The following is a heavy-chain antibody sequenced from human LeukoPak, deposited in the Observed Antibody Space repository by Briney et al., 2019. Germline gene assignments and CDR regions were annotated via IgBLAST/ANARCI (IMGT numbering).Heavy chain of an antibody. J-gene: IGHJ4*02. Sequence: GGSLRLSCAASGFTFSSYGMHWVRQAPGKGLEWVSYISSSGSTIYYADSVKGRFTISRDNAKNSLYLQMNSLRAEDTAVYYCASYGYNTYDYWGQGTLVTVSS. CDR3: ASYGYNTYDY. CDR2: ISSSGSTI. CDR1: GFTFSSYG. D-gene: IGHD5-24*01. V-gene: IGHV3-48*04.